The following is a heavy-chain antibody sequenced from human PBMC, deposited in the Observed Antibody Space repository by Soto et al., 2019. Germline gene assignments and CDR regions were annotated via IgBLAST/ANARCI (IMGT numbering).Heavy chain of an antibody. CDR2: IWYDGSKT. D-gene: IGHD1-1*01. V-gene: IGHV3-33*08. CDR3: ARDRSAGDYFYYGMDV. J-gene: IGHJ6*02. Sequence: GGSLRLSCVGSGFTFSSYGMHWVRQAPGKGLEWVAVIWYDGSKTAYSDSVKGRFTISRDNAKNTLYLQMNSVRDEDTAIYYCARDRSAGDYFYYGMDVWGQGTTVTVSS. CDR1: GFTFSSYG.